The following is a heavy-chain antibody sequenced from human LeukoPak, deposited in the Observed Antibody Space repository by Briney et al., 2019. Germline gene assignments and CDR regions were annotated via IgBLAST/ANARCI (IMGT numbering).Heavy chain of an antibody. D-gene: IGHD3-22*01. CDR1: GFTVSSNY. CDR2: IYSGGST. CDR3: ARNYYDSSGYDYAFDY. J-gene: IGHJ4*02. Sequence: GGSLRLSCAVSGFTVSSNYMSWVRHAPGKGLEWVSVIYSGGSTYYADSVKGRFTISRDNSKNTLYLQMNSLRAEDTAVYYCARNYYDSSGYDYAFDYWGQGTLVTVSS. V-gene: IGHV3-53*01.